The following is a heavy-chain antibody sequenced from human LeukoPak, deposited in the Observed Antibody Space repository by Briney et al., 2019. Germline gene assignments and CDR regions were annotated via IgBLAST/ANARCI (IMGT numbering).Heavy chain of an antibody. V-gene: IGHV4-34*01. D-gene: IGHD3-22*01. Sequence: PSETLSLTCAVYGGSFSGYYWSWIRQPPGKGLEWIGEINHSGSTNYNPSLKSRVTISVDTSKNQFSLKLSSVTAADTAVYYCATTSGGYYDSSGYYDYWGQGTLVAVSS. CDR2: INHSGST. J-gene: IGHJ4*02. CDR3: ATTSGGYYDSSGYYDY. CDR1: GGSFSGYY.